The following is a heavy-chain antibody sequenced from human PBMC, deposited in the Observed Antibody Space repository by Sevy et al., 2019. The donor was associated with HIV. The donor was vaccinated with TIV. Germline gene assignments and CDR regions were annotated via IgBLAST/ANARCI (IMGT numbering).Heavy chain of an antibody. CDR1: GFSLSTYA. CDR2: MSSSGGSR. Sequence: GGSLRLSCVVSGFSLSTYAMSWVRQAPGKGLEWVSSMSSSGGSRYYVDSVKGRFNISRDISKNTLYLQMNTLRDDDTAIYYCAKVNTSGWSSDDAFDIWGQGTMVTVSS. J-gene: IGHJ3*02. D-gene: IGHD6-19*01. V-gene: IGHV3-23*01. CDR3: AKVNTSGWSSDDAFDI.